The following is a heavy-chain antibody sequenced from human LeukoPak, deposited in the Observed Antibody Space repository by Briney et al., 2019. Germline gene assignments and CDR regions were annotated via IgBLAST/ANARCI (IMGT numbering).Heavy chain of an antibody. Sequence: PGGSLRLSCAASGFTFSTYAMSWVRLRQAPGKGLEWVSAISGSGDSTYYADSVKGRLTISRDNSNNTLYLQMNSLRVEDTAVYYCAKDWGSSGWYNWFDPWGQGTLVTVSS. CDR3: AKDWGSSGWYNWFDP. CDR1: GFTFSTYA. D-gene: IGHD6-19*01. V-gene: IGHV3-23*01. CDR2: ISGSGDST. J-gene: IGHJ5*02.